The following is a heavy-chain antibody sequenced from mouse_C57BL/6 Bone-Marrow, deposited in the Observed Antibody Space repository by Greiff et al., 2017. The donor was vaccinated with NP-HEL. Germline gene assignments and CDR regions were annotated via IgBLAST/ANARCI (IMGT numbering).Heavy chain of an antibody. V-gene: IGHV5-16*01. CDR3: ARGGYSNYFYYYAMDY. CDR2: INYDGSST. D-gene: IGHD2-5*01. CDR1: GFTFSDYY. J-gene: IGHJ4*01. Sequence: EVQLVESEGGLVQPGSSMKLSCTASGFTFSDYYMAWVRQVPEKGLEWVANINYDGSSTYYLDSLKSRFIISNAKNILYLQMSSLKSEDTATYYCARGGYSNYFYYYAMDYWGQGTSVTVSS.